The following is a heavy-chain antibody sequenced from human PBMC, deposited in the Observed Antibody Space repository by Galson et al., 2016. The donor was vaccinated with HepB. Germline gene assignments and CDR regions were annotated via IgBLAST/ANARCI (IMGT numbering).Heavy chain of an antibody. Sequence: SETLSLTCTVSGGSISSYYWSWIRQPPGKGLEWIGYIYYRGSTNYNPSLKSRLTISVNTSKNQFSLKLSSVTAADTAVYYCARLASYGMDVWGQGTTVTVS. CDR1: GGSISSYY. CDR3: ARLASYGMDV. V-gene: IGHV4-59*01. J-gene: IGHJ6*02. CDR2: IYYRGST.